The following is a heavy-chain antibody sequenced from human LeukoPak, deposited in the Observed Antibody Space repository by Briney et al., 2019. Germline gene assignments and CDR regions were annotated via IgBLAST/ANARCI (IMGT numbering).Heavy chain of an antibody. CDR1: GYTFTSYY. CDR2: INPSGGST. Sequence: GASVKVSCKASGYTFTSYYMHWVRQAPGQGLEWMGIINPSGGSTSYAQKFQGRVTMTRDTSTSTVYMELSSLRSEDTAVYYCAREISDPDIVATFHAFDIWGQGTMVTVSS. CDR3: AREISDPDIVATFHAFDI. V-gene: IGHV1-46*01. D-gene: IGHD5-12*01. J-gene: IGHJ3*02.